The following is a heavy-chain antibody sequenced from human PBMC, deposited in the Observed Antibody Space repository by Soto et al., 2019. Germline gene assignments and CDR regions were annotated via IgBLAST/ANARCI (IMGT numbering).Heavy chain of an antibody. D-gene: IGHD3-3*01. Sequence: ASVKVSCKASGYTFTSYGISWVRQAPGQGLEWMGWISAYNGNTNYAQKLQGRVTMTTDTSTSTAYMELRSLRSDDTAVYYCARDQGGVYYDFWSGYYTGIHYYYGMDVWGQGTTVTVSS. CDR2: ISAYNGNT. CDR3: ARDQGGVYYDFWSGYYTGIHYYYGMDV. V-gene: IGHV1-18*04. J-gene: IGHJ6*02. CDR1: GYTFTSYG.